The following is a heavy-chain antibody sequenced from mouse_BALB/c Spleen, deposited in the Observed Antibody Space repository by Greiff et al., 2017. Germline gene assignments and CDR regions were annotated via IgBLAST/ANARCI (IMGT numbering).Heavy chain of an antibody. J-gene: IGHJ2*01. CDR1: GFSLRTSGMG. Sequence: QVTLKESGPGILQPSQTLSLTCSFSGFSLRTSGMGVSWIRQPSGKGLEWLAHIYWDDDKRYNPSLKSRLTISKDTSSNQVFLKITSVDTADTATYYCARTGHFDYWGQGTTLTVSS. CDR3: ARTGHFDY. D-gene: IGHD4-1*01. V-gene: IGHV8-12*01. CDR2: IYWDDDK.